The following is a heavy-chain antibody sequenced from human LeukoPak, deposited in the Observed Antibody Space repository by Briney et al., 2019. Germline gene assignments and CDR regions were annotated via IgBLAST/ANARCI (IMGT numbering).Heavy chain of an antibody. CDR2: IYVGGSR. V-gene: IGHV3-53*01. J-gene: IGHJ4*02. Sequence: GGSLRLSCAASGFTVSSNYMSWVRQAPGKGLEWVSVIYVGGSRYYSDSVKGRFTISRDNSKNTLYLQMNSLRAEDTAVYYCAKSYSSSLGSYFDYWGQGTLVTVSS. D-gene: IGHD6-13*01. CDR3: AKSYSSSLGSYFDY. CDR1: GFTVSSNY.